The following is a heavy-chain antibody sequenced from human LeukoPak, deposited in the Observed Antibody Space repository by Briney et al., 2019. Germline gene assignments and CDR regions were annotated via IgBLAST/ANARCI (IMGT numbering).Heavy chain of an antibody. CDR2: ISAYNGNT. CDR1: GYSFVLYG. Sequence: ASMKVSCKASGYSFVLYGISWVRQAPGQGLEWMGWISAYNGNTNYAQKLQGRVTMTTDTSTSTAYMELRSLRSDDTAVYYCARDRGGHGVGARRNWFDPWGQGTLVTVSS. D-gene: IGHD1-26*01. CDR3: ARDRGGHGVGARRNWFDP. J-gene: IGHJ5*02. V-gene: IGHV1-18*01.